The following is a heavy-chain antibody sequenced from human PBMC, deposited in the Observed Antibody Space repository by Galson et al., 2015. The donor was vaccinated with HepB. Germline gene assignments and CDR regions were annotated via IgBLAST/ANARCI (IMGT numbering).Heavy chain of an antibody. J-gene: IGHJ3*02. CDR3: AREVARYPSQLGDAFDI. CDR2: IYYSGST. V-gene: IGHV4-39*07. Sequence: WIRQPPGKGLEWIGSIYYSGSTYYNPSLKSRVTISVDTSKNQFSLKLSFVTAADTAVYYCAREVARYPSQLGDAFDIWGQGTMVTVSS. D-gene: IGHD6-13*01.